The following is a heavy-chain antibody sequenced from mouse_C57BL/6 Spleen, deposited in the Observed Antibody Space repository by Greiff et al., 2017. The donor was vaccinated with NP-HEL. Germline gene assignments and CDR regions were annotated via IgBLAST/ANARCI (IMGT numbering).Heavy chain of an antibody. CDR1: GYTFTSYG. V-gene: IGHV1-81*01. Sequence: QVQLQQSGAELARPGASVKLSCKASGYTFTSYGISWVKQRTGQGLEWIGEIYPRSGNTYYIEKFKGKATLTADKSSSTAYMELRSLTSEDSAVYFCARTGPYGSSPAWFAYWGQGTLVTVSA. D-gene: IGHD1-1*01. CDR3: ARTGPYGSSPAWFAY. CDR2: IYPRSGNT. J-gene: IGHJ3*01.